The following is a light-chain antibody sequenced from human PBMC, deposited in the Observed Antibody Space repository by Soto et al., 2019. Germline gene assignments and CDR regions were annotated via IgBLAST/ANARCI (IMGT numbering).Light chain of an antibody. CDR1: SSDVGGY. V-gene: IGLV2-14*01. CDR3: SSYSNTLRV. Sequence: QPVLTQPASVSGSPGQSITISCTGTSSDVGGYVSWYQQHPGKAPKLMIYDVSNRPSGVSNRFSGSKSGNTASLTISGLQAEDEADYYCSSYSNTLRVFGGGTKLTVL. CDR2: DVS. J-gene: IGLJ2*01.